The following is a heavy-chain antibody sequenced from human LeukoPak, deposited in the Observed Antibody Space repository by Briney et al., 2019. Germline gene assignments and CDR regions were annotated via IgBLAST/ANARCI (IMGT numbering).Heavy chain of an antibody. J-gene: IGHJ4*02. D-gene: IGHD2-2*01. CDR2: ISYDGSNK. CDR3: ARERLGYQLLLRGYFDY. Sequence: GGSLRLSCAASGFTFSNAWMSWVRQAPGKGLEWVAVISYDGSNKYYADSVKGRFTISRDNSKNTLYLQMNSLRAEDTAVYYCARERLGYQLLLRGYFDYWGQGTLVTVSS. V-gene: IGHV3-30-3*01. CDR1: GFTFSNAW.